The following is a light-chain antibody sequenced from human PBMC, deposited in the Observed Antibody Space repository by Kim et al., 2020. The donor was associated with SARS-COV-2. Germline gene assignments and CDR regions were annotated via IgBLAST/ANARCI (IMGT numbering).Light chain of an antibody. CDR2: ANN. V-gene: IGLV1-40*01. Sequence: GQRVTLPGTVSSSNIGAGYDVHWYQQWPGTAPRLLIYANNNRPSGVPDRFSGSKSGTSASLAITGLQAEDEAVYYCQSSDSSLSGVFGGGTQLTVL. J-gene: IGLJ3*02. CDR3: QSSDSSLSGV. CDR1: SSNIGAGYD.